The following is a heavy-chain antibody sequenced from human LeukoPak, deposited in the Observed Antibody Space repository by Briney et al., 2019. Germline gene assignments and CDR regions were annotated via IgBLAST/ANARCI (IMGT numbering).Heavy chain of an antibody. V-gene: IGHV3-64D*06. CDR2: ISSNGGST. CDR3: VKSGSYYNEPYYFDY. CDR1: GFTFSRYA. D-gene: IGHD3-10*01. Sequence: AGGSLRHSCSASGFTFSRYAMHWVRQAPGKGLEYVSGISSNGGSTYYADSVKGRFTISRDNSKNTLYLQMSSLRAEDTAVYYCVKSGSYYNEPYYFDYWGQGTLVTVSS. J-gene: IGHJ4*02.